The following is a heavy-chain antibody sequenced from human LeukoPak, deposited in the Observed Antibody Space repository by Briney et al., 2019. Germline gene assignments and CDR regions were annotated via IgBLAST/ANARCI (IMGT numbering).Heavy chain of an antibody. Sequence: GESLKISCQAARYSFSSYWITWVRQMPGKGLEWVGRIYPTDSYSNYSPSFQGHVTISADKSISTVYLQCSCLTASDTAMYYWATRSRYDSRGFTFDYWGQGTPVTVSS. J-gene: IGHJ4*02. V-gene: IGHV5-10-1*01. CDR1: RYSFSSYW. CDR3: ATRSRYDSRGFTFDY. CDR2: IYPTDSYS. D-gene: IGHD3-22*01.